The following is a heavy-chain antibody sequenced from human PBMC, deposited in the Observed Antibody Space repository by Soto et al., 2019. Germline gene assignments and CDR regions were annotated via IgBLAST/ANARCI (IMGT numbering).Heavy chain of an antibody. CDR1: GGTFSSYT. V-gene: IGHV1-69*04. Sequence: ASVKVSCKASGGTFSSYTISWVRQAPGQGLEWMGRIIPILGIANYAQKFQGRVTITADKSTSTAYMELSSLRSEDTAVYFCAIDSPYYDSSGPQEDNWFDPWGQGTLVTVSS. CDR3: AIDSPYYDSSGPQEDNWFDP. J-gene: IGHJ5*02. CDR2: IIPILGIA. D-gene: IGHD3-22*01.